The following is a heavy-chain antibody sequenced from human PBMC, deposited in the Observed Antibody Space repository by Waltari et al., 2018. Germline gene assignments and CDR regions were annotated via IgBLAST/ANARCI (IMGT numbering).Heavy chain of an antibody. V-gene: IGHV4-59*01. Sequence: QVQLQESGPGLVKPSETLSLTCTVSGGSISSYYWSWIRQPPGKGLEWIGYIYYSGSTNYNPSLKSRVTISVDTSKNQFSLKLSSVTAADTAVYYCARRGVWAFDIWGQGTMVTVSS. CDR3: ARRGVWAFDI. CDR2: IYYSGST. J-gene: IGHJ3*02. CDR1: GGSISSYY. D-gene: IGHD2-21*01.